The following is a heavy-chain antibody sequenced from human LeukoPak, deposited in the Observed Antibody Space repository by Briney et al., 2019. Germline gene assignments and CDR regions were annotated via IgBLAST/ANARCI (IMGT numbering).Heavy chain of an antibody. D-gene: IGHD4-23*01. CDR1: GYTFTGYY. CDR2: INPSGGST. Sequence: GASVKVSCKASGYTFTGYYMHWVRQAPGQGLEWMGIINPSGGSTSYAQKFQGRVTMTRDTSTSTVYMELSSLRSEDTAVYYCARDSLRWYKGTIFDYWGQGTLVTVSS. V-gene: IGHV1-46*01. CDR3: ARDSLRWYKGTIFDY. J-gene: IGHJ4*02.